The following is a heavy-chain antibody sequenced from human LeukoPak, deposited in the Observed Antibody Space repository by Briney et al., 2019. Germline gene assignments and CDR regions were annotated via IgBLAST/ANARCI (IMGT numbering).Heavy chain of an antibody. CDR3: AKDFTIFGVVPDAFDI. V-gene: IGHV3-23*01. CDR1: GFTFSAYS. J-gene: IGHJ3*02. D-gene: IGHD3-3*01. CDR2: ISSNGATT. Sequence: GGSLRLSCAASGFTFSAYSMTWVRQAPGKGLEWVSSISSNGATTYYADSVKGRFTISRDNSKNTLYLQMNSLRAEDTAVYYCAKDFTIFGVVPDAFDIWGQGTMVTVSS.